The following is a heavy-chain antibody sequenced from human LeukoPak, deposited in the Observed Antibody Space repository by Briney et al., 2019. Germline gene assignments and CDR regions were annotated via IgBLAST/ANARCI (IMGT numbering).Heavy chain of an antibody. Sequence: GGSLRLSCAASGFTFSSYALSWVRQAQGQGLEWDSAISGRGGSAYYADSVKGRFTISRDNSKNTLYLQMNSLRGEDTAVYYCAKASGHYYGEDYYNYGMDVWGQGTTVTVSS. V-gene: IGHV3-23*01. D-gene: IGHD4-17*01. CDR2: ISGRGGSA. CDR1: GFTFSSYA. CDR3: AKASGHYYGEDYYNYGMDV. J-gene: IGHJ6*02.